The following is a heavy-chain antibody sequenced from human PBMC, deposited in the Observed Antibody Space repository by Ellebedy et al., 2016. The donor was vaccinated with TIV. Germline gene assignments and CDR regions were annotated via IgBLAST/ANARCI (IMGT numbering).Heavy chain of an antibody. CDR2: INHSGST. CDR3: ARSGSGRGFGY. D-gene: IGHD2-15*01. J-gene: IGHJ4*02. CDR1: GGSFSDYS. Sequence: SETLSLXXAVYGGSFSDYSWPWVRQPPGKGLEWIGEINHSGSTNYNPSLKSRVTISVDTSKKQFSLKLSSVTAADTAVYYCARSGSGRGFGYWGQGISVTVSS. V-gene: IGHV4-34*01.